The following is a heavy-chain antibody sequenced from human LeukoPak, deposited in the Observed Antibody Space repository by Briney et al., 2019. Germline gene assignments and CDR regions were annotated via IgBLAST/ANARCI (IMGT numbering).Heavy chain of an antibody. J-gene: IGHJ3*02. D-gene: IGHD3-9*01. Sequence: SETLSLTCAVYGGSFSGSYWSWIRQPPGKGLEWIGEINHSGSTNYNPSLKNRVTISVDTSKNNFSLKLSSVTAADTAVYYCARGGFYDILTGYYLGLIAFDIWGQGTMVTVSS. CDR3: ARGGFYDILTGYYLGLIAFDI. CDR1: GGSFSGSY. CDR2: INHSGST. V-gene: IGHV4-34*01.